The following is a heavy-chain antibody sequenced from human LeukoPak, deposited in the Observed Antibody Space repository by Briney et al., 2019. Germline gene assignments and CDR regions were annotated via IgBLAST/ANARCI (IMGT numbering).Heavy chain of an antibody. J-gene: IGHJ6*03. CDR2: ISSSGSTI. V-gene: IGHV3-48*03. Sequence: GGSLRLSCAASGFTFSSYAMHWVRQAPGKGLEWVSYISSSGSTIYYADSVKGRFTISRDNAKNSLYLQMNSLRAEDTAVYYCARGPYASGSYGRRGWVHYMDVWGKGTTVTISS. D-gene: IGHD3-10*01. CDR3: ARGPYASGSYGRRGWVHYMDV. CDR1: GFTFSSYA.